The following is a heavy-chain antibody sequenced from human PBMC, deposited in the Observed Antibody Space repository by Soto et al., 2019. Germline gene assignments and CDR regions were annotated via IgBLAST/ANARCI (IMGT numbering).Heavy chain of an antibody. V-gene: IGHV1-18*04. CDR3: ATSYDTGFDP. J-gene: IGHJ5*02. CDR2: IKVDSGYT. CDR1: GYPFIKYG. D-gene: IGHD3-9*01. Sequence: QLQLVQSAAEVKKPGASVRVSCKAYGYPFIKYGISWIRQAPEQGLEWMGWIKVDSGYTNYAQKFQGRVPMTTDTSSDTAFMELRSLRFDDTAVYFCATSYDTGFDPWGQGTLVSVSS.